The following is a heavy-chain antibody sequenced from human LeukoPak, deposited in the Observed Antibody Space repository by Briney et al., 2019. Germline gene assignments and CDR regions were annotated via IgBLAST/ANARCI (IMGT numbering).Heavy chain of an antibody. J-gene: IGHJ6*02. V-gene: IGHV4-4*02. CDR2: IYHSGST. CDR3: AGSPIGYGMDV. CDR1: GGSISNENW. Sequence: PSETLSLTCAVSGGSISNENWWGWVRQPPGKGLEWIGEIYHSGSTYYIPSLKSRVTISVDKSKNQFSLKLTSVTAADTAVYYCAGSPIGYGMDVWGQGTTVTVSS.